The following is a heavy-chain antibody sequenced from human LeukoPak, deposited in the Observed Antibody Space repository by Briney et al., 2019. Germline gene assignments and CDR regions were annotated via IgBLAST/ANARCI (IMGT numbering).Heavy chain of an antibody. Sequence: SETLSLTCTVSGGSMNTYYWSWIRQPPGKGLEWIGYIYYSGSTSYNPSLKSRVTISVDTSKNQFSLKLGSVTAADTAVYYCARFGQLELPRRGYYYYMDVWGKGTTVTVSS. CDR2: IYYSGST. CDR3: ARFGQLELPRRGYYYYMDV. V-gene: IGHV4-59*01. D-gene: IGHD1-7*01. CDR1: GGSMNTYY. J-gene: IGHJ6*03.